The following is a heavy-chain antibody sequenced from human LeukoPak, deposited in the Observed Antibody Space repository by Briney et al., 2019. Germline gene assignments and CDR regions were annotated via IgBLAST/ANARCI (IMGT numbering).Heavy chain of an antibody. CDR1: GFTFSNHA. J-gene: IGHJ4*02. CDR3: AKVASLCTSTSCVRGGFDS. V-gene: IGHV3-23*01. D-gene: IGHD2-2*01. Sequence: GGSLRLSCTTSGFTFSNHAMSWVRQAPGKGLEWVSALSGSGANTYYADSVKGRFTIFRDNSKNTLYLQMNNLRADDTAKYYCAKVASLCTSTSCVRGGFDSWGQGTLVTVSS. CDR2: LSGSGANT.